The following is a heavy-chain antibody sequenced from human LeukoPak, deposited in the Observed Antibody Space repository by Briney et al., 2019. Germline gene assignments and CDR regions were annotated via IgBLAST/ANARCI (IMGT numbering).Heavy chain of an antibody. CDR3: ARDGDSGDYAY. CDR2: IYTSGST. J-gene: IGHJ4*02. CDR1: GGSISSGSYY. D-gene: IGHD4-17*01. V-gene: IGHV4-61*02. Sequence: SETLSLTCTVSGGSISSGSYYWCWIRQPAGKGLEWIGRIYTSGSTNYNPSLKSRVTISTDTSKNQFSLKLTSVTAADTAVYYCARDGDSGDYAYWGQGTLVTVSS.